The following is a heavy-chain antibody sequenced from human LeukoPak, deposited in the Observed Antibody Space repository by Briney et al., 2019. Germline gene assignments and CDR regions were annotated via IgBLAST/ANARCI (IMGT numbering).Heavy chain of an antibody. CDR1: GFTFSTYS. Sequence: GGSLRLSCAASGFTFSTYSMNWVRQAPGKGLEWVSSISSSSSYIYYADSVKGRFTISRDNAKNSLYLQMNSLRAEDTAVYYCAKGAAMASFDYWGQGTLVTVSS. J-gene: IGHJ4*02. CDR2: ISSSSSYI. CDR3: AKGAAMASFDY. V-gene: IGHV3-21*04. D-gene: IGHD5-18*01.